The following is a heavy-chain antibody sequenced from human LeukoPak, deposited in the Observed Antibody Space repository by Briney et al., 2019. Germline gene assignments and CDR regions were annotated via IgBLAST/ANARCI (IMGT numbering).Heavy chain of an antibody. V-gene: IGHV1-18*01. CDR2: ISAYNGNT. CDR1: GYTFTSYG. J-gene: IGHJ6*02. Sequence: GASVKVSCKASGYTFTSYGISWVRQAPGQGLEWMGWISAYNGNTNYAQKLQGGVTMTTDTSTSTAYMELRSLRSDDTAVYYCARGSMVATKDPYYYYGMDVWGQGTTVTVSS. D-gene: IGHD5-12*01. CDR3: ARGSMVATKDPYYYYGMDV.